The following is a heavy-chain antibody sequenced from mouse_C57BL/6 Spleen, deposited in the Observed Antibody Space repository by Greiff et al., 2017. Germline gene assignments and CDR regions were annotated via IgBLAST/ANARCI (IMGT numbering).Heavy chain of an antibody. J-gene: IGHJ1*03. Sequence: QVQLQQPGAELVKPGASVTLSCKASGYTFTSYWMRWVKQRPGQGLEWIGMIHPNSGSTNYNEKFKSKATLTVDKSSSTAYMQLSSLTSEGSAVYYCARPPNTAGLAHWDFDVWGTGTTVTVSS. CDR2: IHPNSGST. V-gene: IGHV1-64*01. CDR1: GYTFTSYW. D-gene: IGHD6-1*01. CDR3: ARPPNTAGLAHWDFDV.